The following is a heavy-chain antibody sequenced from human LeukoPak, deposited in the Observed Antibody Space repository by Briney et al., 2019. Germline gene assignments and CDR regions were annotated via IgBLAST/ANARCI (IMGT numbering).Heavy chain of an antibody. CDR1: GFTFSSYA. D-gene: IGHD3-10*01. Sequence: PGRSLRLSCAASGFTFSSYAMHWVRQAPGKGLEWVAVISYDGSNKYYADSVKGRFTISRDNSKNTLYLQMNSLRAEDTAVYYCARGRYYGSGRSQTYYYGMDVWGQGTTVTVSS. CDR3: ARGRYYGSGRSQTYYYGMDV. CDR2: ISYDGSNK. J-gene: IGHJ6*02. V-gene: IGHV3-30*04.